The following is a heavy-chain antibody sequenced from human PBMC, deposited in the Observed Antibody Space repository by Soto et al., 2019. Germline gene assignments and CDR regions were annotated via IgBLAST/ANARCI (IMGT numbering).Heavy chain of an antibody. Sequence: GSSVKVSCKVSGYTLTELSMHWVRQAPGKGLEWMGGFDPEDGETIYAQKFQGRVTMTEDTSTDTAYMELSSLRSEDTAVYYCATGSYVVLPAAIRKYYYYGMDVWGQGTTVTVSS. CDR2: FDPEDGET. CDR3: ATGSYVVLPAAIRKYYYYGMDV. J-gene: IGHJ6*01. D-gene: IGHD2-2*01. V-gene: IGHV1-24*01. CDR1: GYTLTELS.